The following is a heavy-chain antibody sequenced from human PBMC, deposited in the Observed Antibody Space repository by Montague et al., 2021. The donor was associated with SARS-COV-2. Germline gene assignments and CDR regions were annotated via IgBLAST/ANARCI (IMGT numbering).Heavy chain of an antibody. V-gene: IGHV6-1*01. D-gene: IGHD1-26*01. CDR2: TYYRPKWYN. Sequence: CAISGDSVSRNSAAWNWIGQSPSRGLEWLGRTYYRPKWYNDYAVSVKSRITINPDTSKNQIPLQLNSVTPEYTAVYYCARTSASSDYWGQGTLVTVSS. CDR1: GDSVSRNSAA. J-gene: IGHJ4*02. CDR3: ARTSASSDY.